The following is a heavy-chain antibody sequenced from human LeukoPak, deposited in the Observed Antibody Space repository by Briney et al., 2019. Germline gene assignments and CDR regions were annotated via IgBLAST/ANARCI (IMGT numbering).Heavy chain of an antibody. CDR1: GFTFSSYA. CDR3: ARGADSYCGGDCYIDAFDI. J-gene: IGHJ3*02. Sequence: GGSLRLSCAASGFTFSSYAMSWVRQAPGKGLEWVSVIYSGGSTYYADSVKGRFTISRDNSKNTLYLQMNSLRAEDTAVYYCARGADSYCGGDCYIDAFDIWGQGTMVTVSS. CDR2: IYSGGST. V-gene: IGHV3-66*02. D-gene: IGHD2-21*02.